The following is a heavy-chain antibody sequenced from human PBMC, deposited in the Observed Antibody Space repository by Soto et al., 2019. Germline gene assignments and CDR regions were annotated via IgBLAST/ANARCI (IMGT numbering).Heavy chain of an antibody. V-gene: IGHV1-69*13. CDR2: IIPIFGTA. CDR3: ASAASGRYGYRRAFDI. Sequence: ASVKVSCKASGGTFSSYAISWVRQAPGQGLEWMGGIIPIFGTANYAQKFQGRVTITADESTSTAYMELSSLRSEDTAVYYCASAASGRYGYRRAFDIWGQGTMVTVSS. D-gene: IGHD5-18*01. J-gene: IGHJ3*02. CDR1: GGTFSSYA.